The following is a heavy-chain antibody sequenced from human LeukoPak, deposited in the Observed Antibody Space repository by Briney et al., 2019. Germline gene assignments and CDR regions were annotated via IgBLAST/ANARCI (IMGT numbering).Heavy chain of an antibody. CDR3: AKSVTYYYDDIAT. Sequence: GGSLRLSCAASGFTLSSYAMSWVRQAPGKGLEWVSAISGSGGRTYYADSVKGRFTISRDKSKNTLYLQMNSLRAEDTAVYYCAKSVTYYYDDIATWGQGTLVTVSS. J-gene: IGHJ5*02. V-gene: IGHV3-23*01. CDR2: ISGSGGRT. D-gene: IGHD3-22*01. CDR1: GFTLSSYA.